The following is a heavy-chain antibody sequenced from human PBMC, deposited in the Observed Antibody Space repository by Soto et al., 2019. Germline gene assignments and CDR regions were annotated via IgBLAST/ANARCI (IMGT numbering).Heavy chain of an antibody. CDR3: ARGRSKVPFWSGVNWFDP. D-gene: IGHD3-3*01. J-gene: IGHJ5*02. CDR1: GGSFSGYY. CDR2: INHSGST. V-gene: IGHV4-34*01. Sequence: PSETLSLTCAVYGGSFSGYYWSWIRQPPGKGLEWIGEINHSGSTNYNPSLKSRVTISVDTSKNQFSLKLSSVTAADTAVYYCARGRSKVPFWSGVNWFDPWGQGTLVTVSS.